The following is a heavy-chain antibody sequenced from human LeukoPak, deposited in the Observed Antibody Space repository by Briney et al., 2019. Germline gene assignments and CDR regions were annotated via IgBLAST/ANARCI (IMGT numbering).Heavy chain of an antibody. Sequence: ASVKVSCKASGFTFTSSAVQWVRQARGQRLEWIGWIVVGSGNTNYAQKFQERVTITRDMSTSTAYMELSSLRSEDTAVYYCAAAYLTTITIFGVVPGFDPWGQGTLVTVSS. V-gene: IGHV1-58*01. CDR2: IVVGSGNT. J-gene: IGHJ5*02. CDR3: AAAYLTTITIFGVVPGFDP. CDR1: GFTFTSSA. D-gene: IGHD3-3*01.